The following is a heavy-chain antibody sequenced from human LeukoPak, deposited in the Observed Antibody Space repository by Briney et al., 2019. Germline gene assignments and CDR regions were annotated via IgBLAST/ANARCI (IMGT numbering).Heavy chain of an antibody. CDR3: ARESIPEGLDY. J-gene: IGHJ4*02. D-gene: IGHD2-21*01. V-gene: IGHV4-61*02. CDR1: GASISSGSYY. Sequence: PSQTLSLTCNVSGASISSGSYYWSWIRQPAVKRLEWIGRIYTSGSTNYNPSLKSRVTISVDTSKNQFSLKLSSETAADTAVYYCARESIPEGLDYWGQGTLVTVSS. CDR2: IYTSGST.